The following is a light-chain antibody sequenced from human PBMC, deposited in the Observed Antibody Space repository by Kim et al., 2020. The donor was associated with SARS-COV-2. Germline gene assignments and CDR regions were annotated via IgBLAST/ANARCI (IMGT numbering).Light chain of an antibody. CDR3: LQHNTYPIT. V-gene: IGKV1-17*01. CDR1: QDIRND. J-gene: IGKJ5*01. Sequence: SASVEDSVTITCRASQDIRNDLGWYQQSPGRAARRLIYGASSLQSGVPPSFGGSDSGTEFTLTISSLQPEDFATYFCLQHNTYPITFGQGTRLEIK. CDR2: GAS.